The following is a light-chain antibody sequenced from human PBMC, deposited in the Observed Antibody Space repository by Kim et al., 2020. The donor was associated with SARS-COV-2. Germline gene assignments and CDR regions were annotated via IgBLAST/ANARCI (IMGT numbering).Light chain of an antibody. CDR3: QQRSDWPLT. CDR1: QNVGDY. CDR2: DAS. V-gene: IGKV3-11*01. J-gene: IGKJ4*01. Sequence: EIVLTQSPATLSLSPGERATLSCRASQNVGDYLAWYQQKPGQAPRPLIYDASRRAPGIPGRFSGSGSGTDFALTISSLESEDFAVYYCQQRSDWPLTFGGGTKVDIK.